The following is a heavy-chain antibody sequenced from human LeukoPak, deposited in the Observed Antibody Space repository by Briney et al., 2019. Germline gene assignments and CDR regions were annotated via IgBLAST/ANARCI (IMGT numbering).Heavy chain of an antibody. V-gene: IGHV3-23*01. CDR1: RFTFSSYA. J-gene: IGHJ4*02. CDR2: ISGSGGST. CDR3: ATIGDRRTGELYRIDY. D-gene: IGHD7-27*01. Sequence: SGGSLRLSCAASRFTFSSYAMSWVRQAPGKGLEWVSAISGSGGSTYYADSVKGRFTISRDNSKNTLYLQMNSLRAEDAAVYYCATIGDRRTGELYRIDYWGQGTLVTVSS.